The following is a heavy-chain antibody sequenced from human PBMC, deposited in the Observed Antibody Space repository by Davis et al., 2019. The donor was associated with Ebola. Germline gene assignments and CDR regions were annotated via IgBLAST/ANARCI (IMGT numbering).Heavy chain of an antibody. Sequence: GESLKISCAASGFLFRTYTMHWVRQAPGKGLEWVAVIPYDGKDISYAESVRGRFTISRDNSKSTLHLQMNSLTPDDTALYYCAKDMVASRAKGMDVWGKGTTVTVSS. CDR2: IPYDGKDI. D-gene: IGHD2-15*01. CDR1: GFLFRTYT. J-gene: IGHJ6*04. CDR3: AKDMVASRAKGMDV. V-gene: IGHV3-30*04.